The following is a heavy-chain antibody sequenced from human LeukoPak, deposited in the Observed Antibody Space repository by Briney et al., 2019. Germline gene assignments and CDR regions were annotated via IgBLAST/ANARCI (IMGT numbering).Heavy chain of an antibody. Sequence: GGSLRLSCTASGFNYAGYAINWVRRAPGQGLEWVGFIRSKALYGTRQYAASVEGTFTISRDDSKGIAYLQMNILRIEDTVLYYCARHNVHYYAPDYWGQGTLVTVSS. D-gene: IGHD3-10*01. CDR3: ARHNVHYYAPDY. CDR2: IRSKALYGTR. V-gene: IGHV3-49*04. CDR1: GFNYAGYA. J-gene: IGHJ4*02.